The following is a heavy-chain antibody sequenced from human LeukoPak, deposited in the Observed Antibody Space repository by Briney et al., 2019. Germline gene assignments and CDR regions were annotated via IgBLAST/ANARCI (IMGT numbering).Heavy chain of an antibody. D-gene: IGHD2-2*03. CDR2: INHSGST. V-gene: IGHV4-34*01. J-gene: IGHJ2*01. CDR3: ARALGIVVVPAAILYWYFDL. CDR1: GGSFSGYY. Sequence: SETLSLTCAVCGGSFSGYYWSWIRQPPGKGLEWIGEINHSGSTNYNPSLKSRVTISVDTSKNQFSLKLSSVTAADTAVYYCARALGIVVVPAAILYWYFDLWGRGTLVTVSS.